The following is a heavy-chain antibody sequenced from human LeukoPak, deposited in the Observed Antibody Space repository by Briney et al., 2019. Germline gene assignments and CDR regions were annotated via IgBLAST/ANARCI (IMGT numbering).Heavy chain of an antibody. V-gene: IGHV4-34*01. D-gene: IGHD6-19*01. J-gene: IGHJ6*03. CDR2: INHSGST. CDR3: ARRGGIAVAGYYYYMDV. CDR1: GGSFSGYY. Sequence: PSETLSLTCAVYGGSFSGYYWSWIRQPPGKGLEWIGEINHSGSTNYNPSLKSRVTISVDTSKNQFSLKLSSVTAADTAVYYCARRGGIAVAGYYYYMDVWGKGTTVTISS.